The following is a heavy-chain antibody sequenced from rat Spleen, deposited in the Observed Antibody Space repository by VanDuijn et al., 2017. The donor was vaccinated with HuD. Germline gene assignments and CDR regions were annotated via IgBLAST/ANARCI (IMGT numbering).Heavy chain of an antibody. D-gene: IGHD4-3*01. Sequence: EVQLVESGGGLVQPGRSLKLSCVASGFTFNNYWMTWIRQAPGKGLEWVASITNTGGSTYYPDSVKGRFTISRDNAKSTLYLQMNSLRSEDTATYYCTRPLIRGTGMDAWGQGASVTVSS. CDR1: GFTFNNYW. V-gene: IGHV5-31*01. CDR2: ITNTGGST. CDR3: TRPLIRGTGMDA. J-gene: IGHJ4*01.